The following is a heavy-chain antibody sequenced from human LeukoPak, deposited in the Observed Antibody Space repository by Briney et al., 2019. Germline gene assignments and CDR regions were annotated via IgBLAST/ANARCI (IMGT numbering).Heavy chain of an antibody. V-gene: IGHV1-18*04. Sequence: ASVKVSCKASGYTFTSYGISWVRQAAGQGLEWMGWISAYNGNTNYAQKLQGRVTMTTDTSTSTAYMELRSLRSDDTAVYYCARGPRYCSGGSCYSGWFDPWGQGTLVTVSS. D-gene: IGHD2-15*01. J-gene: IGHJ5*02. CDR2: ISAYNGNT. CDR1: GYTFTSYG. CDR3: ARGPRYCSGGSCYSGWFDP.